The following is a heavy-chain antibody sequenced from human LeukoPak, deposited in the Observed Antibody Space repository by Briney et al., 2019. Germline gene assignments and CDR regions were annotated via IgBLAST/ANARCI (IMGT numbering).Heavy chain of an antibody. CDR1: GFTFSSYE. J-gene: IGHJ4*02. Sequence: PGGTLRLSCAASGFTFSSYEMNWVRQAPGKGLEWVSYISSSGSTIYYADSVKGRFTISRDNAKNSLYLQMNSLRAEDTAVYYCAREPWFGELFFDYWGQGTLVTVSS. CDR3: AREPWFGELFFDY. D-gene: IGHD3-10*01. CDR2: ISSSGSTI. V-gene: IGHV3-48*03.